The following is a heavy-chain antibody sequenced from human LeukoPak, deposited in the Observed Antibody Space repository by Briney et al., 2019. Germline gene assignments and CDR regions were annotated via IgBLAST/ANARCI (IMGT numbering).Heavy chain of an antibody. V-gene: IGHV4-61*08. CDR2: IYYSGST. D-gene: IGHD3-3*01. J-gene: IGHJ4*02. CDR1: GGSISSGGYY. Sequence: SETLSLTCTVSGGSISSGGYYWSWIRQPPGKGLEWIGYIYYSGSTNYNPSLKSRVTISVDTSKNQFSLKLSSVTAADTAVYYCARSITIFGVVQYYFDYWGQGTLVTVSS. CDR3: ARSITIFGVVQYYFDY.